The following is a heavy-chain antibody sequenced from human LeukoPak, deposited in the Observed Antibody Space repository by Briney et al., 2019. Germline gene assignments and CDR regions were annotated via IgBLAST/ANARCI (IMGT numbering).Heavy chain of an antibody. D-gene: IGHD2-15*01. CDR1: GFTFSSYA. CDR2: ISGSGGGT. J-gene: IGHJ4*02. CDR3: AKDLVVVAATDFDY. V-gene: IGHV3-23*01. Sequence: GGSLRLSCAASGFTFSSYAMSWVRQAPGKGLEWVSAISGSGGGTYYADSMKGRSTISRDNSKNTLYLQMNSLRAEDTAVYYCAKDLVVVAATDFDYWGQGTLVTVSS.